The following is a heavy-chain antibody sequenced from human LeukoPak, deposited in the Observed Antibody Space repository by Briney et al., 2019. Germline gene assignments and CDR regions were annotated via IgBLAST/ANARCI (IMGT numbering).Heavy chain of an antibody. D-gene: IGHD3-10*01. V-gene: IGHV3-7*01. CDR1: GFTFSVYW. CDR3: ARGGSWFAP. CDR2: IKEDGSEK. J-gene: IGHJ5*02. Sequence: PGGSLRLSCVASGFTFSVYWMSWVRQAPGKGLEWVANIKEDGSEKYYVDSVKGRFTISRDNAKNSLYLQMSSLRAEDTAVYYCARGGSWFAPWGQGTPVTVSS.